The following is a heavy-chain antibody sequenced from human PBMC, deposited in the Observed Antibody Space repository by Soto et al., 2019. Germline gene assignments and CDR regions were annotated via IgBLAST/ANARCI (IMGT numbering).Heavy chain of an antibody. D-gene: IGHD3-16*01. CDR2: ISAYNGNT. V-gene: IGHV1-18*01. Sequence: ASVKVSCKASGYTFTSYGISWVRQAPGQGLEWMGWISAYNGNTNYAQKLQGRVTMTTDTSTSTAYMELRSPRSDDTAVYYCARDLADYDYIWGSYSNGNDYWGQGTLVTVSS. CDR3: ARDLADYDYIWGSYSNGNDY. CDR1: GYTFTSYG. J-gene: IGHJ4*02.